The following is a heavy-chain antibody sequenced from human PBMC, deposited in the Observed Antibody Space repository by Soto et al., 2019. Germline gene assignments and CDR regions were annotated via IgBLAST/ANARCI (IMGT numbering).Heavy chain of an antibody. CDR3: ASQATGWYPDY. Sequence: QVELQESGPGLVNPSQTLSLTCTVSGGSISSGGYYWSWIRQHPGKGLEWIGYIYDGGSTYYNPSLKSRVTISLDTSKNQFPLNLSSVTAADTAVYYCASQATGWYPDYWGQGTLVTVSS. CDR1: GGSISSGGYY. V-gene: IGHV4-31*03. CDR2: IYDGGST. J-gene: IGHJ4*02. D-gene: IGHD6-19*01.